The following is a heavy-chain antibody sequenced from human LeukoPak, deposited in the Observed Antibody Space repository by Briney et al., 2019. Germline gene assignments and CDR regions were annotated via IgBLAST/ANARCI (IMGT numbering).Heavy chain of an antibody. J-gene: IGHJ4*02. CDR2: IKQDESEK. D-gene: IGHD6-19*01. Sequence: GGSLRLSCASSGFNFGAYWMSWVRQAPGKGLEWVATIKQDESEKYYVDSVKGRFTISRDNAKNSLYLQMNSLRAEDTAVYYCAKDRRPPYSSGWSNFDYWGQGTLVTVSS. V-gene: IGHV3-7*01. CDR1: GFNFGAYW. CDR3: AKDRRPPYSSGWSNFDY.